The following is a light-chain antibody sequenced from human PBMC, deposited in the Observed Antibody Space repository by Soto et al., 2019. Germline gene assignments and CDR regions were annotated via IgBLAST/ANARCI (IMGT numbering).Light chain of an antibody. Sequence: DIQLTQSPSFLSASVGDRVTITCRASQGISSYLAWYQQKPGEAPKLLIYGASTLQSGVPSRFSGSGSGTDFTLTISSLQPEDFATYYGQQLNTYPLSFGGGTKVEIK. CDR2: GAS. CDR1: QGISSY. V-gene: IGKV1-9*01. CDR3: QQLNTYPLS. J-gene: IGKJ4*01.